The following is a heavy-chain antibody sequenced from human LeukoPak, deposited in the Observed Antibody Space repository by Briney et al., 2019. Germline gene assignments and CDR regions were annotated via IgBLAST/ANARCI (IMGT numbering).Heavy chain of an antibody. CDR1: GFTFSSYW. Sequence: PGGSLRLSCEASGFTFSSYWMSWVRQAPGKGLEWVSNMNQDGSEKNYVDSVKGRFTISRDNAKNSLYLQMSSLRAEDTAVYYCARDSPFQHWGQGTLVTVSS. CDR3: ARDSPFQH. CDR2: MNQDGSEK. V-gene: IGHV3-7*01. J-gene: IGHJ1*01.